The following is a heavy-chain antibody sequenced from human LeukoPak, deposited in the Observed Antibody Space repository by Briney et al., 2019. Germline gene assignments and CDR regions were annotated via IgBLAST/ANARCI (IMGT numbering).Heavy chain of an antibody. CDR1: GYTFTSFY. CDR3: ARDQDYYDSSGYYSRPFDY. CDR2: ITPSGGST. V-gene: IGHV1-46*01. Sequence: ASVKVSCKASGYTFTSFYMHWVRQAPGQGLEWMGMITPSGGSTSYAQKFQGRVTMTRDTSTSTVYMELSSLRSDDTAVYYCARDQDYYDSSGYYSRPFDYWGQGTLVTVST. D-gene: IGHD3-22*01. J-gene: IGHJ4*02.